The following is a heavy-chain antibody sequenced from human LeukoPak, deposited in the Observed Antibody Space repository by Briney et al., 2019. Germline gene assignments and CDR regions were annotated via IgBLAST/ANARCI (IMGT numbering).Heavy chain of an antibody. D-gene: IGHD1-26*01. CDR3: AKEYTGSFSPFPSYFDY. Sequence: SGGSLRLSCAASGFTFSSYEMNWVRQAPGKGLEWVSAISGSGGSTYYADSVKGRFTISRDNSKNTLYLQMNSLRAEDTAVYYCAKEYTGSFSPFPSYFDYWGQGTLVTVSS. J-gene: IGHJ4*02. CDR1: GFTFSSYE. CDR2: ISGSGGST. V-gene: IGHV3-23*01.